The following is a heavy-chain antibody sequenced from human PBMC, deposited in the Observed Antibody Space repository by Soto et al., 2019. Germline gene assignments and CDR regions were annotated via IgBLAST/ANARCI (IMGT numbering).Heavy chain of an antibody. V-gene: IGHV3-23*01. D-gene: IGHD3-3*01. Sequence: VGSLRLSCAASGFNFYNYAMTWVRQAPGKGLEWVSGISGDGTRTYYGDSVKGRFTISRDNSKNTVFLQMNSLRAEDTALYYCVKDLRPNRGWFGPWGQGTRLTVSS. J-gene: IGHJ5*02. CDR3: VKDLRPNRGWFGP. CDR1: GFNFYNYA. CDR2: ISGDGTRT.